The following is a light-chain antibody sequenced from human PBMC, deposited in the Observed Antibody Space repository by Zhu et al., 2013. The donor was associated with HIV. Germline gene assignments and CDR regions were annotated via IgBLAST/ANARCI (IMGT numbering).Light chain of an antibody. CDR3: QQLNSYPLT. CDR2: SAS. CDR1: RPISTY. Sequence: AIRMTQSPSSFSASTGDTVNITCRASRPISTYLAWYQQRPGQAPNLLIFSASSLQSEVPSRFSGSGSGTEFTLTITCLQSEDFATYYCQQLNSYPLTFGAGTKVEIK. J-gene: IGKJ4*01. V-gene: IGKV1-8*01.